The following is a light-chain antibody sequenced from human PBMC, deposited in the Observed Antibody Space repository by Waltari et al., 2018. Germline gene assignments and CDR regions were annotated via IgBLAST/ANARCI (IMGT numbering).Light chain of an antibody. CDR1: SSDIGGYNN. CDR3: SSYTSTNTVI. J-gene: IGLJ2*01. V-gene: IGLV2-14*03. CDR2: DVT. Sequence: QSALTQPASVSGSPGPSITISCTGTSSDIGGYNNVSWYQQHPGKAPKLMIFDVTKRPSGVSDRFSGSKSGNTASLTISGLHTDDESDYYCSSYTSTNTVIFGGGTKVTVL.